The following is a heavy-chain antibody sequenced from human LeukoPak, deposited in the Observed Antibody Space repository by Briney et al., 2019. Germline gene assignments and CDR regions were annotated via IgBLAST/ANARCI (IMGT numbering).Heavy chain of an antibody. V-gene: IGHV4-4*07. CDR3: ARDDYSNGYYFDY. D-gene: IGHD4-11*01. CDR2: IYTSGST. Sequence: SETLSLTYTVSGGSISSYYWSRIRQPAGKGLEWIGRIYTSGSTNYNPSLKSRVTMSVDTSKNQFSLKLSSVTAADTAVYYCARDDYSNGYYFDYWGQGTLVTVSS. CDR1: GGSISSYY. J-gene: IGHJ4*02.